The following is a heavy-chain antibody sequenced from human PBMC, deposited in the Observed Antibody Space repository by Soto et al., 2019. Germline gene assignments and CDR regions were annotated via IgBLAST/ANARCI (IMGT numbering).Heavy chain of an antibody. V-gene: IGHV1-2*04. J-gene: IGHJ4*02. CDR3: AKVSGSDSSGYYYFDY. D-gene: IGHD3-22*01. CDR1: GYTFTGYY. Sequence: GASVKVSCKASGYTFTGYYMHWVRQAPGQGLEWMGWINPNSGGTNYAQKFQGWVTMTRDTSISTAYMELSRLRSDDTAVYYCAKVSGSDSSGYYYFDYWGQGTLVTVSS. CDR2: INPNSGGT.